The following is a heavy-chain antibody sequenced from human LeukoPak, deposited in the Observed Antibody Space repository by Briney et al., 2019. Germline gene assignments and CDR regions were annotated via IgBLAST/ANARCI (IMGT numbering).Heavy chain of an antibody. Sequence: GGSLRLSCAASGLTFSSYGMHWVRQAPGKGLEWVAFIRYDGSKQYYADSVKGRFTISRDNSKNTLYLQMNSLRAEDTAVYYCAKEDSSGWFPTRGDYYYYMDVWGKGTTVTISS. CDR3: AKEDSSGWFPTRGDYYYYMDV. D-gene: IGHD6-19*01. J-gene: IGHJ6*03. CDR1: GLTFSSYG. V-gene: IGHV3-30*02. CDR2: IRYDGSKQ.